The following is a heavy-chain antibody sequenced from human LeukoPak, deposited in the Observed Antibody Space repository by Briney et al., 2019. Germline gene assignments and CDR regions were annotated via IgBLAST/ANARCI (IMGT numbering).Heavy chain of an antibody. Sequence: GRSLRLSCAASGFTFSDYGMHWVRQAPGKGLEWVAVVSYDGTNEKYADPVKGRFTISRDNSKNSLSLQMNSLRADDTAVYYCAKDWANGDYIDHWGQGTLVTVSS. CDR2: VSYDGTNE. D-gene: IGHD2-8*01. CDR3: AKDWANGDYIDH. CDR1: GFTFSDYG. J-gene: IGHJ4*02. V-gene: IGHV3-30*18.